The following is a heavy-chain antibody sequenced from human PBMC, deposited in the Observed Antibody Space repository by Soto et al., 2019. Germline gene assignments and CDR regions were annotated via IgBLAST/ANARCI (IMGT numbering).Heavy chain of an antibody. D-gene: IGHD3-3*01. CDR3: ARALDFWSAYFDY. CDR2: LYHSGST. V-gene: IGHV4-59*01. Sequence: PSETLSLTCTVSGGSISSSYWSWIRQPPGKGLEWIGYLYHSGSTNYNPSLRSRVSISVDTSKNQFPLTLSSVTAEDTAVYYCARALDFWSAYFDYWGQGSLVTVSS. CDR1: GGSISSSY. J-gene: IGHJ4*02.